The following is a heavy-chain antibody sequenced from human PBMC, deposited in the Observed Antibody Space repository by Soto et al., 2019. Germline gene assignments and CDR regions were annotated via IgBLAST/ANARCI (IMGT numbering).Heavy chain of an antibody. CDR2: ISYDGSNI. Sequence: GVSLRLSCAASGVSFNSYDMHWVRQAPGKGPEWVAIISYDGSNIYYSDSVRGRFTISRDNSKHTLYLQMHSLRSEDTAIYHWARISRYYSVGDRHAWSQGTEVTVSS. V-gene: IGHV3-30*03. D-gene: IGHD2-15*01. CDR1: GVSFNSYD. J-gene: IGHJ4*02. CDR3: ARISRYYSVGDRHA.